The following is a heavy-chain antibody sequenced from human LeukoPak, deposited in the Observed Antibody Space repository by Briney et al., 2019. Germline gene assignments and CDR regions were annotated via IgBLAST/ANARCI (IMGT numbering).Heavy chain of an antibody. CDR3: ARDRTVTTPYYYYGMDV. CDR1: GFTFSDYY. D-gene: IGHD4-17*01. V-gene: IGHV3-11*06. J-gene: IGHJ6*04. Sequence: GGSPRLSCAASGFTFSDYYMSWIRQAPGKGLEWVSYISSSSSYTNYADSVKGRFTISRDNAKNSLYLQMNSLRAEDTAVYYCARDRTVTTPYYYYGMDVWGKGTTVTVSS. CDR2: ISSSSSYT.